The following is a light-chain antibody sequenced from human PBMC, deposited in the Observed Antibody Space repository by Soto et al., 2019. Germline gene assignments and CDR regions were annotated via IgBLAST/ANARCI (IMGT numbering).Light chain of an antibody. J-gene: IGLJ1*01. CDR1: NSDVGGYNY. Sequence: QSALTQPASVSESPGQSITISCTGTNSDVGGYNYVSWYQQHPGKAPKLMIYDVSNRPSGVSNRFSGSKSGNTASLTISGLQAEEEADYSCSSYTSSSTLVFGTGTKLTVL. CDR3: SSYTSSSTLV. CDR2: DVS. V-gene: IGLV2-14*01.